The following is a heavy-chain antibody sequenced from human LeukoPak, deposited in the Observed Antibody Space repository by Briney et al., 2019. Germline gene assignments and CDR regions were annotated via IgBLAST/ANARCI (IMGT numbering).Heavy chain of an antibody. J-gene: IGHJ4*02. V-gene: IGHV3-23*01. CDR1: GFTFSNNA. CDR3: AKAFGTNGYFQLPIDF. CDR2: ITGTIATGDPP. D-gene: IGHD2-8*01. Sequence: GGSLRLSCAASGFTFSNNAMSWVRQAPGKGLECVSAITGTIATGDPPYYADSVKGRSTISRDNSRNTLYLQLNDLRAEDTAIYYCAKAFGTNGYFQLPIDFWGQGTLVTVSS.